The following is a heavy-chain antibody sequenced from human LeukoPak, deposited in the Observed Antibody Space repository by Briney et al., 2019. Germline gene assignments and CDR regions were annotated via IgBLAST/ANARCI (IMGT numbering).Heavy chain of an antibody. CDR1: GFTFSSYA. CDR2: ISYDGSNK. Sequence: PGGSLRLSCAASGFTFSSYAMHWVRQAPGKGLEWVAVISYDGSNKYYADSVKGRFTISRDNSKNTLYLQMNSLRADDTAVYYCARDLRGSTPVDPWGQGTLVTVSS. J-gene: IGHJ5*02. V-gene: IGHV3-30-3*01. D-gene: IGHD3-16*01. CDR3: ARDLRGSTPVDP.